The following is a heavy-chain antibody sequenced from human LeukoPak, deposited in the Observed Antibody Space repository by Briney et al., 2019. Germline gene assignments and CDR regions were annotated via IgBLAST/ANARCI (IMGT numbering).Heavy chain of an antibody. Sequence: SSETLSLTCAVYGGSFSGYYWSWIRQPPGKGPEWIGEINHSGSTNYNPSLKSRVTISVDTSKNQFSLKLSSVTAADTAVYYCARDPLDVVVVPATKGVDYYYYYYMDVWGKGTTVTISS. J-gene: IGHJ6*03. CDR2: INHSGST. D-gene: IGHD2-2*01. CDR1: GGSFSGYY. CDR3: ARDPLDVVVVPATKGVDYYYYYYMDV. V-gene: IGHV4-34*01.